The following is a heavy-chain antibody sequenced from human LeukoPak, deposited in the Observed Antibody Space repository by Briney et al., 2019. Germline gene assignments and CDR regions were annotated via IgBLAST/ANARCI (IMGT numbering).Heavy chain of an antibody. D-gene: IGHD2-2*01. CDR1: GYTFTGYY. CDR3: ARVGGYCSSTSCPNWFDP. J-gene: IGHJ5*02. CDR2: INPNSGGT. Sequence: GASVKVSCKASGYTFTGYYMHWVRQAPGQGLEWMGWINPNSGGTNYAQKFQGRVTMTRDTSISTAYMELSRLRSDDTAVYYCARVGGYCSSTSCPNWFDPWGQGTLVIVSS. V-gene: IGHV1-2*02.